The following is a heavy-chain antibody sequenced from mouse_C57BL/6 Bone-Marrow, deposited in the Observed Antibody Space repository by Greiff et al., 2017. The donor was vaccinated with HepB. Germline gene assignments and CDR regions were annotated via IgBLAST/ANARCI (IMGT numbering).Heavy chain of an antibody. CDR1: GFSFNTYA. Sequence: EVQVVESGGGLVQPKGSLKLSCAASGFSFNTYAMNWVRQAPGKGLEWVARIRSKSNNYATYYADSVIDRFTISRDDSESMLYLQMNNLKTEDTAMYYCVTGTAAYWGQGTLVTVSA. D-gene: IGHD4-1*01. J-gene: IGHJ3*01. V-gene: IGHV10-1*01. CDR2: IRSKSNNYAT. CDR3: VTGTAAY.